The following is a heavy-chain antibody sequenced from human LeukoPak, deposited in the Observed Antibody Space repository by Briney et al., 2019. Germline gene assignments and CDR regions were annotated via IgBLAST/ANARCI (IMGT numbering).Heavy chain of an antibody. Sequence: SVKVSCKASGYSFTNYGISCVRQAPGQGPEWMGWISAYNGHRNYAQKVQGRVTMTTDTSPSTAYMELRRLRSDDTAVYYCASLFSGVELWFGALFYWGQGTLVTVSS. CDR3: ASLFSGVELWFGALFY. J-gene: IGHJ4*02. D-gene: IGHD3-10*01. CDR2: ISAYNGHR. CDR1: GYSFTNYG. V-gene: IGHV1-18*01.